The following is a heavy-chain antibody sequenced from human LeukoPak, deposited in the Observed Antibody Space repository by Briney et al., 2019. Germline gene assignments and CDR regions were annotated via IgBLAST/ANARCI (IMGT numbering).Heavy chain of an antibody. CDR3: ARDLSPVVRASPMGY. Sequence: GRSLRLSCAASGFTFTTYGFHWVRQAPGKGLEWVAAIWSDGSKKYYADSVKGRFIISKDNSQNTLYLQMDSLRPEDTAVYYCARDLSPVVRASPMGYWGQGTPVTVSS. CDR2: IWSDGSKK. D-gene: IGHD3-10*01. V-gene: IGHV3-33*01. J-gene: IGHJ4*02. CDR1: GFTFTTYG.